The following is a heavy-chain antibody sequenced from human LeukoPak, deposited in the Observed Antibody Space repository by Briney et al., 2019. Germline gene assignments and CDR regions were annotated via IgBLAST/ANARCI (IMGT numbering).Heavy chain of an antibody. CDR2: ISAYNGNT. D-gene: IGHD2-2*01. CDR3: ARDSVALGYCSSTSCYDY. Sequence: GASVKVSCKASGYTFTSYGISWVRQAPGQGLEWMGWISAYNGNTNYAQKLQGRVTMTTDTSTSTAYMELRSLRSDDTAVYYCARDSVALGYCSSTSCYDYWGQGTLVTVSS. J-gene: IGHJ4*02. V-gene: IGHV1-18*01. CDR1: GYTFTSYG.